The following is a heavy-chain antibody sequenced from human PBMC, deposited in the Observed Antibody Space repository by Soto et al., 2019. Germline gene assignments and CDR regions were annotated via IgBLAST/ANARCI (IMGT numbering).Heavy chain of an antibody. Sequence: GGSLRLSCADSSFSFNNFAMTWVRQAPGKGLEWVSSITGSGGHTYYAESVQGRFTISRDKSKGTLYLQMNTLRVEDTAVYYCAVTRDRGECNIVNCFNWFDPWGQGTLVTVSS. CDR3: AVTRDRGECNIVNCFNWFDP. D-gene: IGHD2-15*01. J-gene: IGHJ5*02. CDR1: SFSFNNFA. V-gene: IGHV3-23*01. CDR2: ITGSGGHT.